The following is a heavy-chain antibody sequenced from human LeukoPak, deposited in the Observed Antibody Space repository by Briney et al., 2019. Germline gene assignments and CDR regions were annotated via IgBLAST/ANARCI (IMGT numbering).Heavy chain of an antibody. CDR2: IYYSGST. V-gene: IGHV4-39*07. J-gene: IGHJ6*03. D-gene: IGHD5/OR15-5a*01. Sequence: PSETLSLTCTVSGGSISSSSYYWGWIRQPPGKGLEWIGSIYYSGSTYYNPSLKSRVTISVDTSKNQFSLKLSSVTAADTAVYYCAGVGVSAPYYYYYMDVWGKGTTVTVSS. CDR3: AGVGVSAPYYYYYMDV. CDR1: GGSISSSSYY.